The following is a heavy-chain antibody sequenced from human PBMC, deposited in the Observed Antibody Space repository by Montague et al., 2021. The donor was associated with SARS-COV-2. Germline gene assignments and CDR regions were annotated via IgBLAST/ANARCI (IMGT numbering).Heavy chain of an antibody. CDR3: ARGVGMDV. CDR1: GGSSFGFY. J-gene: IGHJ6*02. V-gene: IGHV4-34*01. Sequence: SETLSLTCTVAGGSSFGFYWCWVRQPPGRGLEWIGEINHNGNTQYNPSLKSRVTISVDTSKNQFSLKLSSVTAADTAVYYCARGVGMDVWGQGTTVTVSS. CDR2: INHNGNT.